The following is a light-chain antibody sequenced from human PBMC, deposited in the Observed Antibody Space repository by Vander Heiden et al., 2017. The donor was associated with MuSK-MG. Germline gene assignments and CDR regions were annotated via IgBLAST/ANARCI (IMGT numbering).Light chain of an antibody. V-gene: IGKV1-39*01. CDR1: QTISNS. Sequence: IQITQSPSSLSASVGDRVTITCRATQTISNSLNWYQQKPRKAPKLLISAASSLQSGVPSRFSGSGSGTDFTLTISSLQPEDFGNYYCQQSYSSPQTFGQGTKVEIK. CDR2: AAS. J-gene: IGKJ1*01. CDR3: QQSYSSPQT.